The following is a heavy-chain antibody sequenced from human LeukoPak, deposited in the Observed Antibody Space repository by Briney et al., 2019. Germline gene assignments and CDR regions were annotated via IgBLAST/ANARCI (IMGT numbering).Heavy chain of an antibody. CDR1: GFTFSSYS. V-gene: IGHV3-21*01. CDR3: ARDGDYCGGDCYPYFDY. CDR2: ISSSSSYI. J-gene: IGHJ4*02. D-gene: IGHD2-21*01. Sequence: PGGSLRLSCAASGFTFSSYSMNWVRQAPGKGLEWVSSISSSSSYIYYADSVKGRFTISRDNAKNSLYLQMSSLSAEDTAVYYCARDGDYCGGDCYPYFDYWGQGTLVTVSS.